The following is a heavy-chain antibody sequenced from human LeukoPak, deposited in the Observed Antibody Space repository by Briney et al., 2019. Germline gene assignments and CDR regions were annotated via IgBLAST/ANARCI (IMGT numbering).Heavy chain of an antibody. V-gene: IGHV3-23*01. D-gene: IGHD2-21*01. J-gene: IGHJ3*02. Sequence: GGTLRLSCAASGFTFSSYDMSWVRQAPGKGLEWVSGIDSSGGNTYYADSVKGRFTISRDNSKNTLYLQMNSLRAEDTAVYYCAKDAAVFTIRGQGTMVTVSS. CDR1: GFTFSSYD. CDR3: AKDAAVFTI. CDR2: IDSSGGNT.